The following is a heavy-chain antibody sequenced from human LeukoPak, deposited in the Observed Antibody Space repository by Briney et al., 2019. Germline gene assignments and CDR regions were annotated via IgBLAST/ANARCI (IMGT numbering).Heavy chain of an antibody. CDR1: GGTFSSYA. CDR3: AREADYYDSSGYYPGAFGI. Sequence: SVKVSCKASGGTFSSYAISWVRQAPGQGLEWMGGIIPIFGTANYAQKFQGRVTITADESTSTAYMELSSLRSEDTAVYYCAREADYYDSSGYYPGAFGIWGQGTMVTVSS. D-gene: IGHD3-22*01. V-gene: IGHV1-69*13. J-gene: IGHJ3*02. CDR2: IIPIFGTA.